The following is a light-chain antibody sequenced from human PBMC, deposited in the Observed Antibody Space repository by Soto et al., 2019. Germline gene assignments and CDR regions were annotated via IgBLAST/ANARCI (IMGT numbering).Light chain of an antibody. J-gene: IGKJ4*01. CDR2: DAS. CDR1: QSVRDN. V-gene: IGKV3D-15*01. CDR3: QQYNRWPLT. Sequence: EILLTQSPATLAVSPGEGATLSCRASQSVRDNLAWYQQKPGQAPRLLIYDASNRATGIPARFSGSGSGTEFTLSISSLQSEDFAVYFCQQYNRWPLTFGGGTKVDIK.